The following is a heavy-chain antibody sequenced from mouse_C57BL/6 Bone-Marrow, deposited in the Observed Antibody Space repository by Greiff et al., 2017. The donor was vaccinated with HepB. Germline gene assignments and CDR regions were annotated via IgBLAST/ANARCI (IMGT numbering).Heavy chain of an antibody. Sequence: EVQVVESGGGLVQPGGSMKLSCAASGFTFSDAWMDWVRQSPEKGLEWVAEIRNKANNHATYYAESVKGRCTISRDDSKSSVYLQMNSLRAEDTGIYYCTVYLYPSWFAYWGQGTLVTVSA. CDR2: IRNKANNHAT. CDR3: TVYLYPSWFAY. V-gene: IGHV6-6*01. J-gene: IGHJ3*01. CDR1: GFTFSDAW. D-gene: IGHD5-1*01.